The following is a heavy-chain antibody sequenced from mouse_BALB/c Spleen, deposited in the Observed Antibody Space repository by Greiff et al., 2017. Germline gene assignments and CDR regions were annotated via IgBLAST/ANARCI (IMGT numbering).Heavy chain of an antibody. Sequence: EVQLQQSGPGLVKPSQSLSLTCSVTGYSITSGYYWNWIRQFPGNKLEWMGYISYDGSNNYNPSLKNRISITRDTSKNQFFLKLNSVTTEDTATYYCARGGPMITPSWFAYWGQGTLVTVSA. CDR3: ARGGPMITPSWFAY. CDR2: ISYDGSN. CDR1: GYSITSGYY. V-gene: IGHV3-6*02. J-gene: IGHJ3*01. D-gene: IGHD2-4*01.